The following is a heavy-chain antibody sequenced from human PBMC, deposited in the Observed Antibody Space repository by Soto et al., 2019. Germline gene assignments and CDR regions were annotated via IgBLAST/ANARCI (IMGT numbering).Heavy chain of an antibody. CDR1: GFTFSSYG. CDR2: ISYDGSNK. Sequence: GGSLRLSCAASGFTFSSYGMHWVRQAPGKGLEWVAVISYDGSNKYYADSVKGRFTISRDNSKNTLYLQMNSLRAEDTAVYYCAKDFRGGRGVAGTDYYYGMDVWGQGTTVTVSS. V-gene: IGHV3-30*18. J-gene: IGHJ6*02. CDR3: AKDFRGGRGVAGTDYYYGMDV. D-gene: IGHD6-19*01.